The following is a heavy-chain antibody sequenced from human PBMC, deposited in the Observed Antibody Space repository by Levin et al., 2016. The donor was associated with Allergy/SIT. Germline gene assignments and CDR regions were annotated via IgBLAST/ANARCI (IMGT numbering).Heavy chain of an antibody. V-gene: IGHV3-7*03. CDR2: IKQDGSEK. CDR3: ARDRVYSSGWNTPGYDY. Sequence: VRQAPGKGLEWVANIKQDGSEKYYVDSVKGRFTISRDNAKNSLYLQMNSLRAEDTAVYYCARDRVYSSGWNTPGYDYWGQGTLVTVSS. J-gene: IGHJ4*02. D-gene: IGHD6-19*01.